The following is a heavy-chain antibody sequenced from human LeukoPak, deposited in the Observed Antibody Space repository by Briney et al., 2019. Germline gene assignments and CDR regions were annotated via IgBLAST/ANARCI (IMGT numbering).Heavy chain of an antibody. CDR3: ARDGGRSKWGQQLENADY. CDR2: IIPIFGTA. Sequence: ASVKVSCEASRGTFSSYAISWVRQAPGQGLEWMGGIIPIFGTANYAQKFQGRVTITADESTSTAYMELSSLRSEDTAVYYCARDGGRSKWGQQLENADYWGQGTLVTVSS. J-gene: IGHJ4*02. CDR1: RGTFSSYA. V-gene: IGHV1-69*01. D-gene: IGHD6-13*01.